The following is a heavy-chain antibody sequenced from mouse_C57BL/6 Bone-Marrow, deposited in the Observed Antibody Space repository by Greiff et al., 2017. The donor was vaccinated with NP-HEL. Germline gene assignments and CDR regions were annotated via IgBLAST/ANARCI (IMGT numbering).Heavy chain of an antibody. CDR1: GFNIKDDY. Sequence: VQLQQSGAELVRPGASVKLSCTASGFNIKDDYMHWVKQRPEQGLEWIGWIDPENGDTEYASKFQGKATIPADTSSNTAYLQLSSLTSEDTAVFNGTTPAHYRTYIDNWGQGTTLT. D-gene: IGHD2-12*01. V-gene: IGHV14-4*01. CDR2: IDPENGDT. J-gene: IGHJ2*01. CDR3: TTPAHYRTYIDN.